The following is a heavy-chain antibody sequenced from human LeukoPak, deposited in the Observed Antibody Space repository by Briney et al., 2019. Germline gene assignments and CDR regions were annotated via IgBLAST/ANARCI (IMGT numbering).Heavy chain of an antibody. CDR1: GGSISSYY. D-gene: IGHD1-26*01. V-gene: IGHV4-59*01. Sequence: PSETLSLTCTVSGGSISSYYWSWIRQPPGKGLEWIGYIYYSGSTNYNPSLKSRVTISVDTSKNQFSLKLSSVTAADTAVYYCAREGSYPPYYSDYWGQGTLVTVSS. CDR3: AREGSYPPYYSDY. J-gene: IGHJ4*02. CDR2: IYYSGST.